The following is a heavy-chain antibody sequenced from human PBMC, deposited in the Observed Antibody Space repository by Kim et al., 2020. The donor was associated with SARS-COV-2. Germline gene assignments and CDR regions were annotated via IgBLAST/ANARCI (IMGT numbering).Heavy chain of an antibody. CDR1: GGSISSSSYY. D-gene: IGHD3-22*01. CDR2: IYYSGST. V-gene: IGHV4-39*07. J-gene: IGHJ4*02. Sequence: SETLSLTCTVSGGSISSSSYYWGRIRQPPGKGLEWIGSIYYSGSTYYNPSLKSRVTISVDTSKNQFSLKLSSVTAADTAVYYCARVQRDYYDSSGYPSLYYFDYWGQGTLVTVSS. CDR3: ARVQRDYYDSSGYPSLYYFDY.